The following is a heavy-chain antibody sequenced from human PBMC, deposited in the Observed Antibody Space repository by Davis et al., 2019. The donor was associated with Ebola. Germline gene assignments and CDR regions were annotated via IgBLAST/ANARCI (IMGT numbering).Heavy chain of an antibody. CDR2: ISWDSGSK. Sequence: SLKISCAASGFSFGDYAIHWVRQDPGKGLEWVSGISWDSGSKVYADSVKGRFTISRDNAKNSLYLQMNSLRAEDTAVYYCARGPSTGNSFSYWGQGTLVTVSS. CDR3: ARGPSTGNSFSY. CDR1: GFSFGDYA. V-gene: IGHV3-9*01. D-gene: IGHD6-13*01. J-gene: IGHJ4*02.